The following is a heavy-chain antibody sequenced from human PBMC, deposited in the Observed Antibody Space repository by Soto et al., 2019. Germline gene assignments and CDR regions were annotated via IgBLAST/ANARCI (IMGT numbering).Heavy chain of an antibody. CDR3: ARGHCSSTSCYSYFDY. J-gene: IGHJ4*02. CDR1: GFTFSSYA. CDR2: ISYDGSNK. D-gene: IGHD2-2*01. Sequence: GGSLRLSCAASGFTFSSYAMHWVRQAPGKGLEWVAVISYDGSNKYYADSVKGRFTISRDNSKNTLYLQMNSLRAEDTAVYYCARGHCSSTSCYSYFDYWGQGTLVTVSS. V-gene: IGHV3-30-3*01.